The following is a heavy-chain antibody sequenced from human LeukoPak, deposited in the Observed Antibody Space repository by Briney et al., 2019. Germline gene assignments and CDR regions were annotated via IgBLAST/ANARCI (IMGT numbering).Heavy chain of an antibody. J-gene: IGHJ4*02. CDR1: GYTFIGNY. D-gene: IGHD2-21*02. CDR2: INPNSGGT. Sequence: ASVKVSCKASGYTFIGNYIHWVRQAPGQGLQWMGWINPNSGGTNYAQEFQGRVTMTRDTSISTAFLDLRRITSDDTAVYYCARGFCTGGDCYQRPNCDYWGRGTLVTVSS. V-gene: IGHV1-2*02. CDR3: ARGFCTGGDCYQRPNCDY.